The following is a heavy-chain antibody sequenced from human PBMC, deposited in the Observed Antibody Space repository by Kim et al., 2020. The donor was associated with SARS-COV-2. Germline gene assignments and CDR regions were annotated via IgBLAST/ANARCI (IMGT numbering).Heavy chain of an antibody. CDR1: GFTFSSYD. J-gene: IGHJ6*02. CDR2: IDTDGKT. CDR3: VRGAVTGTYGMDV. D-gene: IGHD6-13*01. V-gene: IGHV3-13*04. Sequence: GGSLRLSCAASGFTFSSYDLHWARQPTGKGLEWVSAIDTDGKTYYPDSVKGRFTISRENAKNSVYLQMNSLRAGDTAVYYCVRGAVTGTYGMDVWGLGTTLTVSS.